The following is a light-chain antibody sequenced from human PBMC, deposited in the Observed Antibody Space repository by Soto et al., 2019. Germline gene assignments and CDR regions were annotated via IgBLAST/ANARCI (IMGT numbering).Light chain of an antibody. CDR1: QTIGSY. CDR3: QQGYNIPGT. Sequence: DIQMTQSPSSLSASIGDRVTITCRASQTIGSYLNWYQQQPGKAPKLLIYAASTLQARVPSRFSGSGSGTDFTLTISSLQSEDFATYYFQQGYNIPGTFGQGTKLEI. V-gene: IGKV1-39*01. CDR2: AAS. J-gene: IGKJ2*01.